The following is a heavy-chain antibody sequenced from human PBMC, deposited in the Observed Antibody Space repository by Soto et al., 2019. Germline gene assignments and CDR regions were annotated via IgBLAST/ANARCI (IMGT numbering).Heavy chain of an antibody. J-gene: IGHJ4*02. CDR2: ISSTTNYI. CDR1: AFTFTRYS. V-gene: IGHV3-21*01. CDR3: ARESEDLTSNFDY. Sequence: GGSLSLSCAASAFTFTRYSMNWVRQAPGKGLEWVSSISSTTNYIYYADSMKGRFTVSRDNAKNSVYLEMNRLSAEDTAVYYCARESEDLTSNFDYWGQGTLVTVSS.